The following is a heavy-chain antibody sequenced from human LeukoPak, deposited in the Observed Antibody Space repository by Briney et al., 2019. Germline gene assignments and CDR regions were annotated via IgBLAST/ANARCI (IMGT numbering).Heavy chain of an antibody. CDR1: GFTFSSYG. D-gene: IGHD3-10*01. CDR2: MRYDGSNK. Sequence: PGGSLRLSCAASGFTFSSYGMHWVRQAPGKGLEWVAFMRYDGSNKYYADSVKGRFTISRDNSKNTLYLQMNSLRAEDTAVYYCAKDPRRGGSGSSYYYYYMDVWGKGTTVTVSS. J-gene: IGHJ6*03. V-gene: IGHV3-30*02. CDR3: AKDPRRGGSGSSYYYYYMDV.